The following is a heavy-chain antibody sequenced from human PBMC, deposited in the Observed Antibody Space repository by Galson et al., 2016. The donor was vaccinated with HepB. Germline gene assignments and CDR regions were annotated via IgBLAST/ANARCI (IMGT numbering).Heavy chain of an antibody. D-gene: IGHD6-6*01. CDR2: ISGSGGST. J-gene: IGHJ6*02. V-gene: IGHV3-23*01. CDR3: AKVQRRSSASSLYYGLHV. Sequence: SLRLSCAASGFTFNIYAMTWVRQVLGQGLEWVATISGSGGSTYYADSVQGRFTISRDNSKNTLYLQMKTLRGEDTAKYFCAKVQRRSSASSLYYGLHVWGQGTTVTVSS. CDR1: GFTFNIYA.